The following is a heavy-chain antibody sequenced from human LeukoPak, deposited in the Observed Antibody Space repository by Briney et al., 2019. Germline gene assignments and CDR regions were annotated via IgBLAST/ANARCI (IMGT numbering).Heavy chain of an antibody. CDR3: AVQITMIVVVPYFDY. V-gene: IGHV3-11*04. CDR1: GLTFSDYY. CDR2: ISGTGTTI. D-gene: IGHD3-22*01. J-gene: IGHJ4*02. Sequence: GGSLRLSCAASGLTFSDYYMTWIRQAPGKGLEWLSSISGTGTTIYSADSVRGRFTVSRDNARNSLFLHMNSLRAGDTAVYYCAVQITMIVVVPYFDYWGQGTLVTVSP.